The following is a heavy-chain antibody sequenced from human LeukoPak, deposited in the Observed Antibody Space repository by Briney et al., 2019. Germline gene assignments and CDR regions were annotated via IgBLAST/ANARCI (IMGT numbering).Heavy chain of an antibody. V-gene: IGHV3-53*01. CDR1: GFTVSSNY. J-gene: IGHJ4*02. CDR2: IYNGGST. CDR3: AKVRGYTYGDDY. Sequence: GGSLRLSCAAAGFTVSSNYMTWVRQAPGKGLEWVSVIYNGGSTYYADSVKGRFTISRDNSKNTLYLQTNSLRAEDTAVYYCAKVRGYTYGDDYWGQGTLVTVSS. D-gene: IGHD5-18*01.